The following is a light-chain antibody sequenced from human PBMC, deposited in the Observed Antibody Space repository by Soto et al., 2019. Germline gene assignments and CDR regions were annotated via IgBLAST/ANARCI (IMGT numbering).Light chain of an antibody. Sequence: DLQMTQSPSSLSASVGDRVTITCRASRAITTSLNWYQLKPGKAPKFLIYAATSLQSGVPSRFSGRGSGTDFTLTISSLQPEDFGTYYCQQSDTIPWTFGQGTNVEI. CDR3: QQSDTIPWT. CDR1: RAITTS. J-gene: IGKJ1*01. V-gene: IGKV1-39*01. CDR2: AAT.